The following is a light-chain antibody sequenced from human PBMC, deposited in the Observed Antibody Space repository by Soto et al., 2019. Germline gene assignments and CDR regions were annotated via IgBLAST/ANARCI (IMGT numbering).Light chain of an antibody. J-gene: IGKJ1*01. CDR2: GAS. CDR1: QSVSSCF. Sequence: EMVLTQSPGTLSLSPGERATLSCRASQSVSSCFLAWYQQQPGQAPRLLIYGASSRATGIPDRFSGSGSETDFTLTISRLQPEDFAVYYCQQYCSSSWTFGQGTKVEIK. CDR3: QQYCSSSWT. V-gene: IGKV3-20*01.